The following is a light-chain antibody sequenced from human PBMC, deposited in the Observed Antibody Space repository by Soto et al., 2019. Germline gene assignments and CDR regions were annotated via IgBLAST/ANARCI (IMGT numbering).Light chain of an antibody. CDR1: QSVSYY. V-gene: IGKV3D-20*02. CDR3: RMRSTQLPAT. Sequence: KQVPSTLCASVGDRVTITCRASQSVSYYLAWYQQKPGQAPRLLIYDASIRATGVPDRFSGSGSGTDFTLTVIRRVATDDAGFYCRMRSTQLPATFGHGTRLEIK. J-gene: IGKJ5*01. CDR2: DAS.